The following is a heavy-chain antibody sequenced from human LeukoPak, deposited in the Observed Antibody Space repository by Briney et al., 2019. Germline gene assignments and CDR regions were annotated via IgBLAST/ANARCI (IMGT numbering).Heavy chain of an antibody. J-gene: IGHJ3*02. CDR1: GFTFYNYG. Sequence: PGGSLRLSCAASGFTFYNYGMHWVRQAPGKGLEWVAFIRFDGSNKYYADSVKGRFTISRDNSKNTLYLQMNSLRAEDTAVYYCASSIAAAPGAFDIWGQGTMVTVSS. V-gene: IGHV3-30*02. CDR3: ASSIAAAPGAFDI. D-gene: IGHD6-13*01. CDR2: IRFDGSNK.